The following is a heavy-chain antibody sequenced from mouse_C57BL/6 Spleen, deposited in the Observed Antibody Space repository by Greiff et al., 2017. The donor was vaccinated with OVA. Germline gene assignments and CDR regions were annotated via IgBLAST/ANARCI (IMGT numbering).Heavy chain of an antibody. CDR2: IDPSDSYT. J-gene: IGHJ3*01. Sequence: VQLQQSGAELVKPGASVKLSCKASGYTFTSYWMQWVKQRPGQGLEWIGEIDPSDSYTNYNQKFKGKATLTVDTSSSTAYMQLSSLTSEDSAVYYCARRDYGSSYEGFAYWGQGTLVTVSA. CDR3: ARRDYGSSYEGFAY. D-gene: IGHD1-1*01. V-gene: IGHV1-50*01. CDR1: GYTFTSYW.